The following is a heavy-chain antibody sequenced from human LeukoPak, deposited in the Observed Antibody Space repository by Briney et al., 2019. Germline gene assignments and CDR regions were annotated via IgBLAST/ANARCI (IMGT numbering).Heavy chain of an antibody. CDR1: GYTFTSYD. V-gene: IGHV1-8*01. CDR3: ARAHDCSGGSCFPLAY. CDR2: MNPNSGNT. J-gene: IGHJ4*02. D-gene: IGHD2-15*01. Sequence: ASVKVSCKASGYTFTSYDINWVRQATGQGLEWMGWMNPNSGNTGYAQKFQGRVTITRNTSISTAYMELSSLRSEDTAVYYCARAHDCSGGSCFPLAYWGQGTLVTVSS.